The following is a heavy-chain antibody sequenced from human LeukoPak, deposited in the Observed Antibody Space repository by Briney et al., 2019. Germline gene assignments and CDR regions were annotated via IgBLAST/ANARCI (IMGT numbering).Heavy chain of an antibody. Sequence: SETLSLTCTVSGGSISSYYWSWIRQPPGKGLEWIGYIYYSGSTNYNPSLKSRGTIPVDTSKTQFSLKLSSVTAADTAVYYGARSDYFAVVYWGQGALVTVSS. V-gene: IGHV4-59*08. J-gene: IGHJ4*02. CDR2: IYYSGST. D-gene: IGHD2/OR15-2a*01. CDR1: GGSISSYY. CDR3: ARSDYFAVVY.